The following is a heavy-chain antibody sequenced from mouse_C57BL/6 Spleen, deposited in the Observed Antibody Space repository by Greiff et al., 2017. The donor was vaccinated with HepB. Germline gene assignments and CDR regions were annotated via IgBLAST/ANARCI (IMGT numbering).Heavy chain of an antibody. CDR2: INYDGSST. Sequence: VQLKGSEGGLVQPGSSMKLSCTASGFTFSDYYMAWVRQVPEKGLEWVANINYDGSSTYYLDSLKSRFIISRDNAKNILYLQMSSLKSEDTATYYCARGPNCDYFDYWGQGTTLTVSS. CDR1: GFTFSDYY. D-gene: IGHD4-1*01. CDR3: ARGPNCDYFDY. V-gene: IGHV5-16*01. J-gene: IGHJ2*01.